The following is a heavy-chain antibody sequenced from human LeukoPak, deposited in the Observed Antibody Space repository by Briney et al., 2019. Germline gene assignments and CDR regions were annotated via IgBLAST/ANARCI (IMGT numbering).Heavy chain of an antibody. V-gene: IGHV4-61*01. CDR3: AREAHRIAAAGMFDY. Sequence: SETLSLTCTVSGGSFSSGSYYWSWIRQPPGTGLEWVGYIYYSGSTNYNPSLKSRVTISVDTSKNQFSLKLSSVTAADTAVYYCAREAHRIAAAGMFDYWGQGTLVTVSS. CDR2: IYYSGST. CDR1: GGSFSSGSYY. J-gene: IGHJ4*02. D-gene: IGHD6-13*01.